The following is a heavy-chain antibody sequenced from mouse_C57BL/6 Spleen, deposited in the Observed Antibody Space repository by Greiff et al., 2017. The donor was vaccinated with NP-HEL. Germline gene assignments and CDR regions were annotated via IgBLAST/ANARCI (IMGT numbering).Heavy chain of an antibody. Sequence: QVHVKQSGAELARPGASVKMSCKASGYTFTSYTMHWVKQRPGQGLEWIGYINPSSGYTKYNQKFKDKATLTADKSSSTAYMQLSSLTSEDSAVYYCARREYWYFDVWGTGTTVTVSS. CDR1: GYTFTSYT. CDR2: INPSSGYT. J-gene: IGHJ1*03. CDR3: ARREYWYFDV. V-gene: IGHV1-4*01.